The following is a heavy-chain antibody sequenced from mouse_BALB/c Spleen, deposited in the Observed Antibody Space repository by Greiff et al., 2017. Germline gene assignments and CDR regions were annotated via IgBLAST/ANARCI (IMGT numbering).Heavy chain of an antibody. V-gene: IGHV3-2*02. J-gene: IGHJ4*01. Sequence: VQLKESGPGLVKPSQSLSLTCTVTGYSITSDYAWNWIRQFPGNKLEWMGYISYSGSTSYNPSLKSRISITRDTSKNQFFLQLNSVTTEDTATYYCARGGYRYDGAMDYWGQGTSVTVSS. CDR3: ARGGYRYDGAMDY. CDR2: ISYSGST. CDR1: GYSITSDYA. D-gene: IGHD2-14*01.